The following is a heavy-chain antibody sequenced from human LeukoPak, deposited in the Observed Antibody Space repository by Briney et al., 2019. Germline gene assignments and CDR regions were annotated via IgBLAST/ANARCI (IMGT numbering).Heavy chain of an antibody. V-gene: IGHV3-74*01. CDR1: GFTFSNDW. J-gene: IGHJ6*02. D-gene: IGHD3-10*01. Sequence: PGGSLRLSCAASGFTFSNDWMHWVRQAPGKGLVWVSRIKSDGSRTNYADSVKGRFTISRDNAKNTLYLQMNSLRAEDTAVYYCARAGRSGVWGSYYGMDVWGQGTTVTVSS. CDR3: ARAGRSGVWGSYYGMDV. CDR2: IKSDGSRT.